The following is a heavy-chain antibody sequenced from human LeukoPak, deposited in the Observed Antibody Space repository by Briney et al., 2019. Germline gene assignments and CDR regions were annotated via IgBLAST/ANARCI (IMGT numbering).Heavy chain of an antibody. D-gene: IGHD3-22*01. Sequence: GGSLRLSCAASGFTFSSYAMHWVRQAPGKGLEWGAVISYDGSNKYYADSVKGRFTISRDNSKNTLYLQMNSLRAEDTAVYYCARAYYYDSSGPPSGYWGQGTLVTVSS. CDR3: ARAYYYDSSGPPSGY. CDR1: GFTFSSYA. J-gene: IGHJ4*02. CDR2: ISYDGSNK. V-gene: IGHV3-30*04.